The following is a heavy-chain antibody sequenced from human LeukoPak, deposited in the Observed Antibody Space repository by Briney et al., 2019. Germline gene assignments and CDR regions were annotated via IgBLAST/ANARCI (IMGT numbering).Heavy chain of an antibody. Sequence: QPSETLSLTCAVYGGSFSGYYWSWIRQPPGKGLVWIGEINHSGSTNYNPSLKSRVTISVDTSKNQFSLKLSSVTAADTAVYYCARAEPLYSYGYSWGQGTLVTVSS. CDR3: ARAEPLYSYGYS. CDR1: GGSFSGYY. V-gene: IGHV4-34*01. D-gene: IGHD5-18*01. CDR2: INHSGST. J-gene: IGHJ4*02.